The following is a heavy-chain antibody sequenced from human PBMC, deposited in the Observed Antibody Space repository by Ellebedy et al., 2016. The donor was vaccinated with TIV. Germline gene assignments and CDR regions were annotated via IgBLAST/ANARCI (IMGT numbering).Heavy chain of an antibody. V-gene: IGHV4-61*01. D-gene: IGHD3-16*01. CDR3: AREGYGLGSYDY. CDR1: GDSLSSGTSY. J-gene: IGHJ4*02. CDR2: VHYSGST. Sequence: SETLSLTXTVSGDSLSSGTSYWTWIRQPPGKGLEWIGYVHYSGSTNYCPALRSRVTISVDTSKNQFSLRLSAVTAADTAVYYCAREGYGLGSYDYWGQGILVTVSS.